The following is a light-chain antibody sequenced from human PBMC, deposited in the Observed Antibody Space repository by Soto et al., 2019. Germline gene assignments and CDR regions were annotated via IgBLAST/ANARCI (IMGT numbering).Light chain of an antibody. V-gene: IGKV3-20*01. J-gene: IGKJ2*01. CDR3: QQYVKSPYT. Sequence: EIVLTQSPGTLSLSPGETATLSCRASESFSSSYLAWYQQKPGQPPRLVFYGATNRATGIPDRFSGSGSGTDFTLTISRLEPEDVAVYFCQQYVKSPYTFGQGTKLEIK. CDR1: ESFSSSY. CDR2: GAT.